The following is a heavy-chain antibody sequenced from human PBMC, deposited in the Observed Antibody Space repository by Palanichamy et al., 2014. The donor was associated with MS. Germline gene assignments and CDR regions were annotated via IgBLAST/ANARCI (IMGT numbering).Heavy chain of an antibody. CDR3: AREDYDDNGWYFDL. V-gene: IGHV3-74*01. Sequence: EVQLVESGGGLVQPGGSLRLSCAASGFPFSSYWMHWVRQPPGKGLVWVSRLKSDGRSTTYADSVKGRFTISRDNAKKTLYLQVNSPRVEDTAVYYCAREDYDDNGWYFDLWGRGTLVTVSS. CDR2: LKSDGRST. CDR1: GFPFSSYW. D-gene: IGHD4-17*01. J-gene: IGHJ2*01.